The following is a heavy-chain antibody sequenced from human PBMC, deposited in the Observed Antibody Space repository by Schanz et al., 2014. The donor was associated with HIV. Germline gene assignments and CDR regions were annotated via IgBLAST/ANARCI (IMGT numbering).Heavy chain of an antibody. D-gene: IGHD6-13*01. CDR3: ATFGSSWPGYFDS. CDR2: ISYDGSNK. CDR1: GFTFSSYA. V-gene: IGHV3-30-3*01. Sequence: GQLGGAGGGVVPPGRALRLSCAASGFTFSSYAMHWVRPAQGKGLEGEAVISYDGSNKNYADSVKGRFTISRDNSKNTLYLQMNSLRAEDTAIYYCATFGSSWPGYFDSWGQGTLVTVSS. J-gene: IGHJ4*02.